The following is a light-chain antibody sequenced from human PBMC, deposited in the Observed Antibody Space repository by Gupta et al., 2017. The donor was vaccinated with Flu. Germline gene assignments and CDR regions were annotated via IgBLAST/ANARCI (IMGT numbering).Light chain of an antibody. J-gene: IGKJ2*01. Sequence: DIQMTQSPSFLSASIGDRVTITCQASQDISNYLNWYQQRPGKAPRLLIYDASNLETGVPSRFSGSGSGTDFTFIISSLQPEDIATYYCQQYDTIPPAYTFGQGTKLEIK. CDR1: QDISNY. V-gene: IGKV1-33*01. CDR3: QQYDTIPPAYT. CDR2: DAS.